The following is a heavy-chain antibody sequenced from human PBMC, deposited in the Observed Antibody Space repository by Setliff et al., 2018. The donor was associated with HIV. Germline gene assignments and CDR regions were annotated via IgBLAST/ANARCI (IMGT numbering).Heavy chain of an antibody. J-gene: IGHJ4*02. Sequence: NPSETLSLTCAVSGYSISSGYYWGWIRQSPGKGLEWIGSTYHSGSTYSNPSLKSRVTMSIDTSKNQLSLKLRSVTAADTAVYYCARGANFWSGYDSWGQGTLVTVSS. CDR1: GYSISSGYY. D-gene: IGHD3-3*01. CDR3: ARGANFWSGYDS. CDR2: TYHSGST. V-gene: IGHV4-38-2*01.